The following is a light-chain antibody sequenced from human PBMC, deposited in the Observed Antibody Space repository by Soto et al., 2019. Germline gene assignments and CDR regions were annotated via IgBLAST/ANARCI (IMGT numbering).Light chain of an antibody. CDR3: CLYTRSSTYV. CDR2: DVS. Sequence: QSVLTQPASVSGSPGQSITISCTGTSSDDGAYHYVSWYQQHPGKDPKLMIYDVSNRPSGVSNRFSGSKSGNKASLPIAGLQEEDDDDYYCCLYTRSSTYVFGTGTKVTVL. V-gene: IGLV2-14*01. CDR1: SSDDGAYHY. J-gene: IGLJ1*01.